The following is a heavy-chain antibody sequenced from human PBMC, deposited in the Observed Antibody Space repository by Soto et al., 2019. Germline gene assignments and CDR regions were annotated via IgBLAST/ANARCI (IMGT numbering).Heavy chain of an antibody. Sequence: EVQLVESGGGLVKPGGSLRLSCAASGFTFSNAWMSWVRQAPGKGLEWVGRIKSKTDGGTTDYAAPVKGRFTISRDDSKNTLYLQMNSLKTEDTAVYYCTTVPIVVVVAATRNFDYWGQGTLGTVSS. D-gene: IGHD2-15*01. CDR2: IKSKTDGGTT. V-gene: IGHV3-15*01. CDR1: GFTFSNAW. CDR3: TTVPIVVVVAATRNFDY. J-gene: IGHJ4*02.